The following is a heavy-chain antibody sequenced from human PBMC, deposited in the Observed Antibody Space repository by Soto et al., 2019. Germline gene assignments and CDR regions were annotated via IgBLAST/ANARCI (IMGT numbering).Heavy chain of an antibody. CDR3: ASSPGSYYRYFQH. CDR1: GYSFTSYW. Sequence: PGESLKICCKGSGYSFTSYWIGWVRQMPGKGLEWMGIIYPGDSDTRYSPSFQGQVTISADKSISTAYLQWSSLKASDTAMYYCASSPGSYYRYFQHWGQGTLVTVSS. V-gene: IGHV5-51*01. J-gene: IGHJ1*01. D-gene: IGHD1-26*01. CDR2: IYPGDSDT.